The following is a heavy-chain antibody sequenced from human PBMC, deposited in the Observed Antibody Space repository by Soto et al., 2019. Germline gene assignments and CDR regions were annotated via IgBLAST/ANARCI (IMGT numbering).Heavy chain of an antibody. J-gene: IGHJ4*02. Sequence: PGGSLRLSCAASGFTFSIYSMNWVRHAPGKGLEWVSSISSSSYIYYADSVKGRFTISRDNAKNSLYLQMNSLRAEDTAVYYCARDRHYYDSSGYLPLDYWGQGTLVTVSS. CDR3: ARDRHYYDSSGYLPLDY. D-gene: IGHD3-22*01. CDR1: GFTFSIYS. V-gene: IGHV3-21*01. CDR2: ISSSSYI.